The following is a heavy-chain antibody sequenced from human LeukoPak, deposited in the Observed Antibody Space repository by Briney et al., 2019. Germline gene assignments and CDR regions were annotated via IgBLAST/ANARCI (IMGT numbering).Heavy chain of an antibody. CDR3: AKDRPSAGYSSSWYWAFDI. J-gene: IGHJ3*02. V-gene: IGHV3-23*01. CDR1: GFTFSSYA. Sequence: GGSLRLSCAASGFTFSSYAMSWVRQAPGKGLEWVPAISGSGGSTYYADSVKGRFTISRDNSKNTLYLQMNSLRAEDTAVYYCAKDRPSAGYSSSWYWAFDIWGQGTMVTVSS. CDR2: ISGSGGST. D-gene: IGHD6-13*01.